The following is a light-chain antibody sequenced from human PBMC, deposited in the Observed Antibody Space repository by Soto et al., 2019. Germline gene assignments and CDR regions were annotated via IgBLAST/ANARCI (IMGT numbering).Light chain of an antibody. CDR1: QSISYW. CDR2: KAS. Sequence: DIQMTQSPSTLSASVGDRVTITCRASQSISYWLAWYQQRPGKAPKLLIYKASNLDSGVPSRFSGSGSETEITLTISSLQPDDFATYYCQQYNSYSWTFGQGTRVEIK. CDR3: QQYNSYSWT. J-gene: IGKJ1*01. V-gene: IGKV1-5*03.